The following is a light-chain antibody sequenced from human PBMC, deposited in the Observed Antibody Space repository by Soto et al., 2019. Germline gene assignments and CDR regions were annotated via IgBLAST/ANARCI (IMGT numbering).Light chain of an antibody. CDR2: EVS. CDR3: CSYAGSGTLI. CDR1: SSDVGSYNL. V-gene: IGLV2-23*02. J-gene: IGLJ2*01. Sequence: QSVLTQPASVSGSPGQSSTISCTGTSSDVGSYNLVSWYQHHPGKAPKLMIYEVSKRPSGVSNRFSGSKSGNTASLTISGLQTADEADYFCCSYAGSGTLIFGGGTKLTVL.